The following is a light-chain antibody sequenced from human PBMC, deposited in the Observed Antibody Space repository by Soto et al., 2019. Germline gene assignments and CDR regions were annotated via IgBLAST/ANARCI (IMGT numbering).Light chain of an antibody. J-gene: IGKJ1*01. CDR3: QQYADWPRT. V-gene: IGKV3-15*01. CDR1: ESDRTS. Sequence: EFVLTQSPATLSVSPGERATLSCRASESDRTSFAWYQQKTGRSPSLLIFGASTRATGLPARFSGSGSGDEFTLTINNLQYEDFAVYYWQQYADWPRTFGQGTKVDI. CDR2: GAS.